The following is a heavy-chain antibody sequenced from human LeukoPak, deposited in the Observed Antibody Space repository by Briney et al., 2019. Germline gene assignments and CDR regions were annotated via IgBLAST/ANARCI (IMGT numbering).Heavy chain of an antibody. J-gene: IGHJ3*02. CDR2: INPDGRTK. D-gene: IGHD5-12*01. CDR3: ARDPGYSAFDI. CDR1: GFTFSSSW. Sequence: GGSLRLSCVASGFTFSSSWVSWVRQAPGEGLEFVANINPDGRTKNYVDSVKGRFTISRDNAKSSLDLQTSSLRAEDTALYFCARDPGYSAFDIWGQGTMVTVSS. V-gene: IGHV3-7*03.